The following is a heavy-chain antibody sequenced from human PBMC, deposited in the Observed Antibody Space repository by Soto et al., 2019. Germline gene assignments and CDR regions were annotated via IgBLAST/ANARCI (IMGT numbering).Heavy chain of an antibody. J-gene: IGHJ4*02. CDR3: ARGTDYYDSSGDYSGFDY. CDR1: GGSISSYY. D-gene: IGHD3-22*01. V-gene: IGHV4-59*01. CDR2: IYYSGST. Sequence: SETLSLTCTVSGGSISSYYWSWIRQPPGKGLEWIRYIYYSGSTNYNPSLKSRVTISVDTSKNQFSLKLSSVTAADTAVYYCARGTDYYDSSGDYSGFDYWGQGTLVTVSS.